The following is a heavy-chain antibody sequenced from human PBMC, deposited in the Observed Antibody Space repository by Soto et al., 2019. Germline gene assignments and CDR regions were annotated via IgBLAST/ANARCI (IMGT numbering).Heavy chain of an antibody. V-gene: IGHV3-74*01. D-gene: IGHD3-3*02. CDR2: INNDGTFT. CDR3: IRIKESTTPI. CDR1: GFTFSSYW. Sequence: GGSLRLSCAASGFTFSSYWMHWVRQVPGKGLVWLSHINNDGTFTTYADSVKGRFTISRDNAKNTLYLQMNSLRAEDTAVYYCIRIKESTTPIWGQGTLVTVSS. J-gene: IGHJ4*02.